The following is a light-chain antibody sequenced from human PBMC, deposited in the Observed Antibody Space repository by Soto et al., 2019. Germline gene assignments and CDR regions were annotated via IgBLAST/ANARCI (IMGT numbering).Light chain of an antibody. V-gene: IGLV1-44*01. CDR1: SSNIGSNT. J-gene: IGLJ1*01. Sequence: QSVLTQPPSASGTPGQRVTISCSGSSSNIGSNTVNWYQHLPGTAPKLLIYSNNQRPAGVPDRFSGSKSGTSASLAISGLQSEDEADYYCAAWDDSLDVYVFGTVTKLTVL. CDR2: SNN. CDR3: AAWDDSLDVYV.